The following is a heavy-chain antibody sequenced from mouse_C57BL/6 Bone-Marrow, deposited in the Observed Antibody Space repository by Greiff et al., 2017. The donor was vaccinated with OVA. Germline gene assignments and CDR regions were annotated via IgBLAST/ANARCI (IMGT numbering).Heavy chain of an antibody. CDR1: GYTFTDYY. J-gene: IGHJ3*01. Sequence: EVKLMESGPVLVKPGASVKMSCKASGYTFTDYYMNWVKQSHGKSLEWIGVINPYNGGTSYNQKFKGKATLTVDKSSSTAYMELNSLTSEDSAVYYCAINYDYAPFAYWGQGTLVTVSA. D-gene: IGHD2-4*01. CDR3: AINYDYAPFAY. V-gene: IGHV1-19*01. CDR2: INPYNGGT.